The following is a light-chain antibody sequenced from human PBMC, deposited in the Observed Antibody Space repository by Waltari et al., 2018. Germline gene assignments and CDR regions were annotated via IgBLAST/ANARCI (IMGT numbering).Light chain of an antibody. CDR1: QTIFYGSNNKNY. J-gene: IGKJ2*02. CDR3: QQYNSYPRT. Sequence: DIVMTQSPDSLAVSLGERATINCKSSQTIFYGSNNKNYLAWYQQKPRQPPRLLLYWASTRESGVPDRFSGSGSGTDFTLTISSLQAEDVAVYYCQQYNSYPRTFGQGTKLEIK. CDR2: WAS. V-gene: IGKV4-1*01.